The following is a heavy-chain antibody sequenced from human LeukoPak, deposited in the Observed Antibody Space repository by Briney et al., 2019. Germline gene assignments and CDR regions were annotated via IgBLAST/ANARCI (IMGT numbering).Heavy chain of an antibody. D-gene: IGHD6-13*01. Sequence: ETGGSLRLSCAASGFTFSSFEMNWVRQAPGKGLEWVSYISSSSSTIYYADSVKGRFTISRDNAKNSLYLQMNSLRAEDTAVYYCARVLSVAGFDYWGQGTLVTVSS. V-gene: IGHV3-48*01. CDR1: GFTFSSFE. CDR3: ARVLSVAGFDY. J-gene: IGHJ4*02. CDR2: ISSSSSTI.